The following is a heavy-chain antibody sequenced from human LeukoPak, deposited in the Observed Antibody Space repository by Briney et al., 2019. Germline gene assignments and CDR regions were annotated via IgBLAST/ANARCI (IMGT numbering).Heavy chain of an antibody. D-gene: IGHD3-22*01. CDR3: ARDDYDSSTPYYFDY. V-gene: IGHV3-11*04. Sequence: PGGSLRLSCAASGFTVSSNYMSWVRQAPGKGLEWVSYIHNSGSTIYYADPVKGRFTISRDNVKNSLYLQMNSLRAEDMAVYYCARDDYDSSTPYYFDYWGQGILVTVSS. CDR2: IHNSGSTI. J-gene: IGHJ4*02. CDR1: GFTVSSNY.